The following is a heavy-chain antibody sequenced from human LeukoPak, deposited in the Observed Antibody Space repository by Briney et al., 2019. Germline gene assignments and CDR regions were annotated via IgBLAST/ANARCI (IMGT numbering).Heavy chain of an antibody. V-gene: IGHV3-48*03. CDR3: AKELTPHSSGFDAFEI. CDR1: GFTFSSYE. J-gene: IGHJ3*02. Sequence: SGGSLRLSCAASGFTFSSYEMDWVRQAPGKGLEWVPNIKSDGYTMYADSVKGRFTISRDNAKNLLFLDMSSLRAEDTAIYYCAKELTPHSSGFDAFEIWGQGTMVTVSS. D-gene: IGHD3-22*01. CDR2: IKSDGYT.